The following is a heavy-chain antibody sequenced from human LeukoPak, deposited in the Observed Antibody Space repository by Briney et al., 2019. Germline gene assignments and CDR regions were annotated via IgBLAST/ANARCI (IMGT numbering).Heavy chain of an antibody. Sequence: GGSLRLSCATSGFTFSNYAMSWVRQPPGKGLEWVSAIKAGGDSTQYADSVKGRFTISRDSSKNTLYLQMNSLRAEDTAVYYCAINYYDSSGYFDYWGQGTLVTVSS. V-gene: IGHV3-23*01. CDR1: GFTFSNYA. J-gene: IGHJ4*02. CDR3: AINYYDSSGYFDY. D-gene: IGHD3-22*01. CDR2: IKAGGDST.